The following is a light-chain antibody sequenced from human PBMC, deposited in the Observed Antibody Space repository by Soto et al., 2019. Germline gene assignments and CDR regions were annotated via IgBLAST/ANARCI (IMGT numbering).Light chain of an antibody. CDR3: TSYTSSSTYV. J-gene: IGLJ1*01. CDR2: DVS. V-gene: IGLV2-14*01. Sequence: QSVLTRPASVSGTPGQSITISCTGTSSDVGGYNYVSWYQQHPGKAPKLMIYDVSNRSSGVSNRFSGSKPGNTASLTISGLQAEDEADYYCTSYTSSSTYVFGTGTKVTVL. CDR1: SSDVGGYNY.